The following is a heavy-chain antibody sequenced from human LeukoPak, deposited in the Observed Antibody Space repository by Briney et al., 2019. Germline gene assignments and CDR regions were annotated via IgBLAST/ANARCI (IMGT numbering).Heavy chain of an antibody. CDR1: GTAISSYF. CDR2: FYHNGGT. Sequence: SETLSLTCDISGTAISSYFWSWIRQSPTKGLEWIGYFYHNGGTSYNPSLRSRVTISVDSSQKRLSLQVTSMTAADTAIYYCAGGRMGRYYDHWGQGTLVAVST. CDR3: AGGRMGRYYDH. D-gene: IGHD1-26*01. J-gene: IGHJ4*02. V-gene: IGHV4-59*08.